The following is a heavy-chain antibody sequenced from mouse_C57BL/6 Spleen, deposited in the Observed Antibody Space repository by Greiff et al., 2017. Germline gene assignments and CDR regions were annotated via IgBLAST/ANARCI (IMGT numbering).Heavy chain of an antibody. CDR3: ARVYYYGSSSTYAMDY. Sequence: EVQLQESGGGLVQPGGSLKLSCAASGFTFSDYYMYWVRQTPEKRLEWVAYISNGGGSTYYPDTVKGRFTISRDNAKNTLYLQMSRLKSEDTAMYYCARVYYYGSSSTYAMDYWGQGTSVTVSS. D-gene: IGHD1-1*01. CDR1: GFTFSDYY. CDR2: ISNGGGST. V-gene: IGHV5-12*01. J-gene: IGHJ4*01.